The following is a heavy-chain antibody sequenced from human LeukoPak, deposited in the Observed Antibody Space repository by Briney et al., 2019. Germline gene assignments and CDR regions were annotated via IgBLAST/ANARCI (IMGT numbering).Heavy chain of an antibody. J-gene: IGHJ3*01. CDR2: MYYSGST. Sequence: SETLSLTCNVSGVSISSDKYYWSWIRQRPGKGLEWIGYMYYSGSTSYNPSLKSRVSISLDSPKNQFSLRLSSVTAADTAVYYCATPYCGTISCHDVFDLWGQGTMVTVSS. CDR3: ATPYCGTISCHDVFDL. D-gene: IGHD2-21*01. V-gene: IGHV4-31*03. CDR1: GVSISSDKYY.